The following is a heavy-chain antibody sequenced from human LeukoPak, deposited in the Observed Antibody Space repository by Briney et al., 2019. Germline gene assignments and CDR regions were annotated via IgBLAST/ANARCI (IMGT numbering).Heavy chain of an antibody. V-gene: IGHV4-30-4*01. CDR1: GDSISSGYSY. CDR3: ARGPPPDFDY. Sequence: SETLSLTCTVSGDSISSGYSYWSWIRQPPGKGLEWIGYIYSSGNTYYNPSLKSLITMSVDTSKNQFSLKLTSVTAADTAVYYCARGPPPDFDYWGRGTLVTVSS. CDR2: IYSSGNT. J-gene: IGHJ4*02.